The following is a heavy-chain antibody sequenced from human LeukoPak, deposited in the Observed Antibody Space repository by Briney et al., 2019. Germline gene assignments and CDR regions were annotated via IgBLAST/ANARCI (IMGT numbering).Heavy chain of an antibody. CDR2: VNTDGTTT. J-gene: IGHJ4*02. CDR3: VRDAPHSQFDC. V-gene: IGHV3-74*03. CDR1: GFTVGHHY. Sequence: PGGSLRLSCAASGFTVGHHYMHWVRQVPGQGLVWVSYVNTDGTTTTYADSVKGRFAISRDNAKNMVYLQMSSLRAEDTAVYYCVRDAPHSQFDCWGRGALVTVSS.